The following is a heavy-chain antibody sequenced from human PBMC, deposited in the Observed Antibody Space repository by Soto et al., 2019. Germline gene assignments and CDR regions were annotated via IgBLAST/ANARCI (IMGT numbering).Heavy chain of an antibody. V-gene: IGHV5-10-1*01. D-gene: IGHD3-9*01. CDR2: IDPSDSYT. J-gene: IGHJ6*02. CDR1: GYSFTIYW. Sequence: PGESLKISCKGSGYSFTIYWISWVRQMPGKGLEWMGRIDPSDSYTNYSPSFQGHVTISADKSISTAYLQWSSLKAADTAMYYCASRSTYDILTGYSPYGMDVWGQGTTVTVSS. CDR3: ASRSTYDILTGYSPYGMDV.